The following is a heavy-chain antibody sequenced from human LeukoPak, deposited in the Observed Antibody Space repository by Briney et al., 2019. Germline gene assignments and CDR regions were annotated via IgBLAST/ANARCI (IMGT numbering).Heavy chain of an antibody. CDR1: GFTFSSYW. Sequence: GGSLRLSCAASGFTFSSYWMHWVRQAPGKGLEWVSYISSSGSTIYYADSVKGRFTISRDNAKNSLYLQMNSLRAEDTAVYYCAELGITMIGGVWGKGTTVTISS. V-gene: IGHV3-48*04. CDR2: ISSSGSTI. CDR3: AELGITMIGGV. D-gene: IGHD3-10*02. J-gene: IGHJ6*04.